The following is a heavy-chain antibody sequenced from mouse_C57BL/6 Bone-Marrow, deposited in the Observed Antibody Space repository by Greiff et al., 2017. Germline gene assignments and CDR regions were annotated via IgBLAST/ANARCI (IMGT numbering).Heavy chain of an antibody. J-gene: IGHJ2*01. V-gene: IGHV5-6*01. Sequence: EVHLVESGGDLVKPGGSLKLSCAASGFTFSSYGMSWVRQTPDKRLEWVATISSGGSYTYYPHRVKGRFTFSRDHASTTLYLQMSRLKSEDTAMYYCARGVLGYYFDYWGQGTTLTVSS. D-gene: IGHD4-1*01. CDR1: GFTFSSYG. CDR2: ISSGGSYT. CDR3: ARGVLGYYFDY.